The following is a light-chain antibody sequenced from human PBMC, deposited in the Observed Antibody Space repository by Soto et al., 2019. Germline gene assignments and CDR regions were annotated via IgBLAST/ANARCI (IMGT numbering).Light chain of an antibody. CDR3: QQYNKWPRT. CDR2: GAS. CDR1: QSVRSH. Sequence: VLTQSPGTLSLSPGERATLSCRASQSVRSHLAWYQQKPGQAPRLLIYGASTRAAIIPARFSGSGSGTEFTLTISSLQSEDFAVYYCQQYNKWPRTFGQGTKVDIK. J-gene: IGKJ1*01. V-gene: IGKV3-15*01.